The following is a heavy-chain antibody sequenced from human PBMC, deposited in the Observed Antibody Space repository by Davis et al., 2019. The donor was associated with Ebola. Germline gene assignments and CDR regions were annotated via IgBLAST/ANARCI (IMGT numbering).Heavy chain of an antibody. J-gene: IGHJ6*02. CDR3: ARDGGFWSGYSEYSVDV. V-gene: IGHV3-66*01. CDR2: IYSGGST. D-gene: IGHD3-3*01. CDR1: GFTVSSEY. Sequence: GESLKISCAASGFTVSSEYMSWVRQAPGKGLEWVSVIYSGGSTYYADSVKGRFTISRDNPKNTVYLQMNSLRAKDTAVYYCARDGGFWSGYSEYSVDVWGQGTTVTVSS.